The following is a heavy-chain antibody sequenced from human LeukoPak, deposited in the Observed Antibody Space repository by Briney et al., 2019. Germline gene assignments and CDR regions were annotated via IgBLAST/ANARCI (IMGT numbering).Heavy chain of an antibody. J-gene: IGHJ4*02. CDR2: ISSSSSYI. CDR1: GITFSNFG. Sequence: GGSLRLSCVASGITFSNFGMNWVRQAPGKGLEWVSSISSSSSYIYYADSVKGRFTISRDNAKNSLYLQMNSLRAEDTAVYYCARDGMVRGVPLDYWGQGTLVTVSS. V-gene: IGHV3-21*01. D-gene: IGHD3-10*01. CDR3: ARDGMVRGVPLDY.